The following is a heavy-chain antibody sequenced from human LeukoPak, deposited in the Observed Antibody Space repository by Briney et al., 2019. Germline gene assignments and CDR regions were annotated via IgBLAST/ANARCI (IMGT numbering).Heavy chain of an antibody. J-gene: IGHJ5*02. CDR2: IYPGDSDT. CDR3: ARSTMVRGRPVWFDP. Sequence: GESLKISCKGSGYSFTSYWIGWVRQMPGKGLEWMGIIYPGDSDTRYSPSFQGQVTISADKSISTAYLQWSSLKASDTAMHYCARSTMVRGRPVWFDPWGQGTLVTVSS. D-gene: IGHD3-10*01. V-gene: IGHV5-51*01. CDR1: GYSFTSYW.